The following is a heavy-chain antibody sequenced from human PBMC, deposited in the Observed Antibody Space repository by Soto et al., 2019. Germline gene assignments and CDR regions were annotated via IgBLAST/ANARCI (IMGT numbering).Heavy chain of an antibody. CDR2: ISSSSSTI. J-gene: IGHJ4*02. Sequence: EVPLVESGGGLVQPGGSLRLSCAASGFTFSSYSMNWVRQAPGKGLEWVSYISSSSSTIYYADSVKGRFTISRDNAKNSLYLQMNSLRAEDTAVYYCARGRRSSWYTDFDYWGQGTLVTVSS. V-gene: IGHV3-48*01. CDR1: GFTFSSYS. CDR3: ARGRRSSWYTDFDY. D-gene: IGHD6-13*01.